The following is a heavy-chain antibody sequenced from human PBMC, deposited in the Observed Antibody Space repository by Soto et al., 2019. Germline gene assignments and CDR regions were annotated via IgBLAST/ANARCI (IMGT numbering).Heavy chain of an antibody. CDR2: IYPGDSDT. J-gene: IGHJ6*02. V-gene: IGHV5-51*03. CDR3: ARTSAAGKYYCGMDV. CDR1: GYSFTSYW. Sequence: GRSLKISCKGSGYSFTSYWIGWVRQMPGKGLEWMGIIYPGDSDTRYSPSFQGQVTISADKSISTTYLQWSSLKASDTAMYYCARTSAAGKYYCGMDVWGQGTTVTVSS. D-gene: IGHD6-13*01.